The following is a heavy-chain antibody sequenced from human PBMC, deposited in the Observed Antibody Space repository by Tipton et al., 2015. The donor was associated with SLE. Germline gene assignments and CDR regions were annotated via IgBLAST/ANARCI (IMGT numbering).Heavy chain of an antibody. CDR1: GFPFGDYP. Sequence: SLRLSCTGSGFPFGDYPLSWVRQAPGQGLVWVSFIRSIGYGGTTEYAASVEGRFIISRDDSKSIVYLQMNSLKTEDTALYYCARALPYMEWLCDSWGQGTQVAVSS. CDR2: IRSIGYGGTT. V-gene: IGHV3-49*04. J-gene: IGHJ4*02. CDR3: ARALPYMEWLCDS. D-gene: IGHD3-3*01.